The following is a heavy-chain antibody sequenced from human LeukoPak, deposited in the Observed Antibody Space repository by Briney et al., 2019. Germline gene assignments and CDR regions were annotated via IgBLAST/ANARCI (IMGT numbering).Heavy chain of an antibody. D-gene: IGHD2/OR15-2a*01. Sequence: GGSLRLSCAASEFTFSNYGMNWVRQAPGKGLEWVSYISSSGSTIYYADSVKGRFTISRDNAKNSLYLQMNSLRAEDTAVYYCARGLWSDSAREFDPWGQGTLVTVSS. CDR3: ARGLWSDSAREFDP. J-gene: IGHJ5*02. V-gene: IGHV3-48*04. CDR2: ISSSGSTI. CDR1: EFTFSNYG.